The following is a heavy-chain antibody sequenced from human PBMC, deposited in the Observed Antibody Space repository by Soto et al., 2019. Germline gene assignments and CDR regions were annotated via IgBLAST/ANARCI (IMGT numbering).Heavy chain of an antibody. CDR1: GFSLTTGGVG. J-gene: IGHJ6*02. CDR2: LYWDDDK. CDR3: AHRPVYGSGSHFTPSGMDV. V-gene: IGHV2-5*02. D-gene: IGHD3-10*01. Sequence: QITLKESGPTLVKPTQTLTLTCTFSGFSLTTGGVGVGWIRQPPGKALEWLAILYWDDDKRYSPSLQSRLTITKDTSKHPVVLTMTNMDPVDTGTYYCAHRPVYGSGSHFTPSGMDVCGQGTTVTVSS.